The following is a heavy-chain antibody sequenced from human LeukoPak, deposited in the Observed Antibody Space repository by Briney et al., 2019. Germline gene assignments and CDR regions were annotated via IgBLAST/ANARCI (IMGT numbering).Heavy chain of an antibody. CDR2: INWNGGST. D-gene: IGHD1-7*01. Sequence: PGGSLRLSCAASGFTFDDYGMAWVRQAPGKGLEWVSGINWNGGSTGYADSVKGRFTISRDNAKNSLYLQMNSLRAEDTALYYCARAGLYNWNYERTTYFDFWGQGTLVTVSA. J-gene: IGHJ4*02. CDR3: ARAGLYNWNYERTTYFDF. V-gene: IGHV3-20*04. CDR1: GFTFDDYG.